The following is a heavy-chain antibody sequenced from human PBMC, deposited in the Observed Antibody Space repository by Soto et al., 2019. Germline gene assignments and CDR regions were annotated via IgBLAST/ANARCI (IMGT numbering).Heavy chain of an antibody. CDR3: ARGPLQDYYDSSGYYLYYFDY. V-gene: IGHV1-18*01. CDR1: GYTFTIYG. Sequence: ASVKVSCKASGYTFTIYGISGVRQSAVRGRDGMGWISAYNGNTNYAQKLQGRVTMTTDTSTSTAYMELRSLRSDDTAVYYCARGPLQDYYDSSGYYLYYFDYWGQGTLVTVSS. CDR2: ISAYNGNT. J-gene: IGHJ4*02. D-gene: IGHD3-22*01.